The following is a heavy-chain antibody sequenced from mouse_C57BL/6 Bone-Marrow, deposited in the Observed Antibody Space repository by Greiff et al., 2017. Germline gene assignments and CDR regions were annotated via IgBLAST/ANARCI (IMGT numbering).Heavy chain of an antibody. V-gene: IGHV5-4*01. J-gene: IGHJ2*01. CDR3: ARERLDYFDY. D-gene: IGHD2-4*01. Sequence: EVKLMESGGGLVKPGGSLKLSCAASGFPFSSYAMSWVRQTPEKRLEWVATISDGGSYTYYPDNVKGRFTISRDNAKNNLYLQMSHLKSEDTAMYYCARERLDYFDYWGQGTTLTVSS. CDR2: ISDGGSYT. CDR1: GFPFSSYA.